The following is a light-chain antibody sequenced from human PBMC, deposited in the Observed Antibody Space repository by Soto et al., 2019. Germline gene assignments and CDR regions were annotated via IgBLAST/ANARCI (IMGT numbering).Light chain of an antibody. CDR1: SSNIGSNT. V-gene: IGLV1-44*01. CDR2: SNN. J-gene: IGLJ2*01. CDR3: AAWDDSLNGVV. Sequence: QSVLTQPPSASGTPGQRVTISCSGSSSNIGSNTVNWYQQLPGTAPKLLIYSNNQRPSGVPDRFSGSKSGTSASLAISGLHSADEADYYCAAWDDSLNGVVFGGGTKVTVL.